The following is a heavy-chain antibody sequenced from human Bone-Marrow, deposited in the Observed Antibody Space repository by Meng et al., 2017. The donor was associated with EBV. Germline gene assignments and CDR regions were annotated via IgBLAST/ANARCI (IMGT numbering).Heavy chain of an antibody. D-gene: IGHD1-26*01. CDR1: VGTFSSYA. J-gene: IGHJ5*02. CDR2: IIPIFGTA. CDR3: ARDCSGSYNNWFDP. V-gene: IGHV1-69*01. Sequence: QAQVVQSGAEVKQPGSSVKVSGKASVGTFSSYAISWVRQAPGQGLEWMGGIIPIFGTANYGQKFQGRVTITADESTSTAYMELSSLRSEDTAVYYCARDCSGSYNNWFDPWGQGTLVTVSS.